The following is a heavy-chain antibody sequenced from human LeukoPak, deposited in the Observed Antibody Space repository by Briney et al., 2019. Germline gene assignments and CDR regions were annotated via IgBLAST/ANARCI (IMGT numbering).Heavy chain of an antibody. D-gene: IGHD6-13*01. V-gene: IGHV1-2*06. CDR1: GYTFTGYY. J-gene: IGHJ4*02. CDR3: ARDGSGSTSPFDY. CDR2: INPNSGGT. Sequence: GASVKVSCKASGYTFTGYYMHWVRQAPGQGLEWMGRINPNSGGTNYAQKFQGRVTMTRDTSISTAYMELSRLRSDDTAVYYCARDGSGSTSPFDYWGQGTLVTVSS.